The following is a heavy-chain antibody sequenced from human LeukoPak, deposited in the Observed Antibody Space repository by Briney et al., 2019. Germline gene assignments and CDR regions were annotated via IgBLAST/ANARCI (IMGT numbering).Heavy chain of an antibody. CDR2: IYQSGST. J-gene: IGHJ6*03. CDR3: ARDKKSEIGGAIAGHYMDV. V-gene: IGHV4-38-2*02. Sequence: SETLSLTCTVSGYSISSGYYRGWPRQPPGKGLELIRNIYQSGSTYYNPSLKSRVTISVDTSKNQFSLKLSSVTAADTAVYYCARDKKSEIGGAIAGHYMDVWGKGTTVTVSS. CDR1: GYSISSGYY. D-gene: IGHD3-16*02.